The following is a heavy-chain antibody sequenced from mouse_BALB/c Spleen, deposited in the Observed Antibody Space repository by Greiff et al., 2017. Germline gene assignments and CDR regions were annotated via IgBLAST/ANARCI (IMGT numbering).Heavy chain of an antibody. D-gene: IGHD1-1*01. Sequence: EVHLVESGGGLVQPGGSLKLSCAASGFTFSSYGMSWVRQTPDKRLELVATINSNGGSTYYPDSVKGRFTISRDNAKNTLYLQMSSLKSEDTAMYYCARGDYSYWYFDVWGAGTTVTVSS. CDR1: GFTFSSYG. V-gene: IGHV5-6-3*01. CDR2: INSNGGST. CDR3: ARGDYSYWYFDV. J-gene: IGHJ1*01.